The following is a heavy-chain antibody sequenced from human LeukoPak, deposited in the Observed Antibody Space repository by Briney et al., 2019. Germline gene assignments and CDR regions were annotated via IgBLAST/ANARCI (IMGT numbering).Heavy chain of an antibody. CDR3: ARQIDGFGEFDYFDY. V-gene: IGHV4-39*01. CDR1: GGSINDPNYY. D-gene: IGHD3-10*01. CDR2: LFYDGTT. J-gene: IGHJ4*02. Sequence: SETLSLTCNVFGGSINDPNYYWGWIRQSPGRTLEWIGSLFYDGTTYYNPSLKSRVTISVDTSKNQFSLKLSSVTAADTAVFYCARQIDGFGEFDYFDYWGQGTLVTVSS.